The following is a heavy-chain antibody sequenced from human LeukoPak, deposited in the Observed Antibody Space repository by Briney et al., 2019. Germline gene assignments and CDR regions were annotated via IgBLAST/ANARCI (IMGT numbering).Heavy chain of an antibody. D-gene: IGHD3-10*01. CDR2: IGGRGGST. Sequence: GGSLRLSCAASGFTFSSYAMNWIRQAPGKGLEWVSTIGGRGGSTFYADSVKGRFTISRDNSKNTLYLQMNSLRAEDTAVYYCAKDFHYYGSGKPGFDYWGQGTLVTVSS. V-gene: IGHV3-23*01. J-gene: IGHJ4*02. CDR1: GFTFSSYA. CDR3: AKDFHYYGSGKPGFDY.